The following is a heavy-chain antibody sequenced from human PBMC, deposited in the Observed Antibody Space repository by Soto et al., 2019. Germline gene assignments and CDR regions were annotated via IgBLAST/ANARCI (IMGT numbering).Heavy chain of an antibody. Sequence: PGGSLRLSCAASGFTFSSYGMHWVRQAPGKGLEWVAVISYDGSNKYYADSVKGRFTISRDNSKNTLYLQMNSLRAEDTAVYYCAKDLSEWLRLGSYYYYGMDVWGQGTTVTVSS. CDR2: ISYDGSNK. J-gene: IGHJ6*02. D-gene: IGHD5-12*01. CDR3: AKDLSEWLRLGSYYYYGMDV. CDR1: GFTFSSYG. V-gene: IGHV3-30*18.